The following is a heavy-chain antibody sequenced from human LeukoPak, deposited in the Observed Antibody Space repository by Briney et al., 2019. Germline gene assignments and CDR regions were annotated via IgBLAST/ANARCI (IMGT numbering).Heavy chain of an antibody. V-gene: IGHV3-11*06. J-gene: IGHJ5*02. CDR1: GFTFSDYY. CDR3: ARDRGRRRATNWFDP. Sequence: KPGGSLRLSCAASGFTFSDYYMSWIRQAPGKGLEWVSYISSSSYTNYADSVKGRLTISRDNAKNSLYLQVNSLRAEDTAVYYCARDRGRRRATNWFDPWGGGTLVTVSS. CDR2: ISSSSYT. D-gene: IGHD3-16*01.